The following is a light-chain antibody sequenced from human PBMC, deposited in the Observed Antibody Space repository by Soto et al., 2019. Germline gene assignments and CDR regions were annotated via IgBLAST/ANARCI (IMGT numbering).Light chain of an antibody. V-gene: IGKV1-5*03. CDR1: QSISSW. CDR3: QQYNSYSYT. J-gene: IGKJ2*01. Sequence: DIQMTQSPSTLSASVGDRVTITCRASQSISSWVAWYQQKPGKAPKLLIYKASSLESGVPSRFSVSGSGTDFNLTISSLQPDDFATYYCQQYNSYSYTFGQGTKLEIK. CDR2: KAS.